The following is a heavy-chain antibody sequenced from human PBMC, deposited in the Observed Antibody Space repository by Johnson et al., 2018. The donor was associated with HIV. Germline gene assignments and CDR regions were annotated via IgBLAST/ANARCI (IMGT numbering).Heavy chain of an antibody. V-gene: IGHV3-11*04. CDR2: ISSSGTNR. CDR3: SRGLWLTPGTVDI. Sequence: QVHLVESGGGLVKPGGSLRLSCAASGFTFSDYYMTWIRQAPGKRLEWVSYISSSGTNRYYADSVKGRFTISRDNTKNFLYLQMNTLRVEDTAVYYGSRGLWLTPGTVDIWGQGTVVSVSS. D-gene: IGHD6-19*01. J-gene: IGHJ3*02. CDR1: GFTFSDYY.